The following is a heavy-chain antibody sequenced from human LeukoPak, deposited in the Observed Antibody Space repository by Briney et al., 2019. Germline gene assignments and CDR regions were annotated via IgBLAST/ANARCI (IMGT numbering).Heavy chain of an antibody. CDR1: GGSISSYY. D-gene: IGHD3-10*01. J-gene: IGHJ4*02. CDR3: ARDQTGIIDY. Sequence: PSETLSLTCTVSGGSISSYYWSWIRQPPGKGLEWTGYIYYSGSTNYNPSLKSRVTISVDTSKNQFSLKLSSVTAADTAVYYCARDQTGIIDYWGQGTLVTVSS. CDR2: IYYSGST. V-gene: IGHV4-59*01.